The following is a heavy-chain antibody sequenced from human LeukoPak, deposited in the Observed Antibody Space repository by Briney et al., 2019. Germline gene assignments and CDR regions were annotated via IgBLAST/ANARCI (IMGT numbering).Heavy chain of an antibody. CDR2: INSDGSSP. V-gene: IGHV3-74*01. D-gene: IGHD6-19*01. Sequence: EGSLRLSCAASGFTFSTYWMHWVRQAPGKGLVWVSCINSDGSSPSYADSVKGRFTISRDNAKNTVYLQMNGLRAEDTAVYYCARWGSSGWYPMDVWGQGTTVTVSS. J-gene: IGHJ6*02. CDR1: GFTFSTYW. CDR3: ARWGSSGWYPMDV.